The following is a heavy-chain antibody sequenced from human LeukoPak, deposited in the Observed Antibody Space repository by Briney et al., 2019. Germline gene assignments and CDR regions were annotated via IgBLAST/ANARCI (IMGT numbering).Heavy chain of an antibody. CDR1: GGSVSSYY. V-gene: IGHV4-59*02. D-gene: IGHD2-2*01. J-gene: IGHJ3*02. Sequence: ASETLSLTCTVSGGSVSSYYWSWIWRPPGRGLEWIAYLSHSGSSDSNPSLTSRVTTLVDTSKNQFSLKLTSVTAADTAAYYCARARYANAWYAFDIWGHGTMVTVSS. CDR3: ARARYANAWYAFDI. CDR2: LSHSGSS.